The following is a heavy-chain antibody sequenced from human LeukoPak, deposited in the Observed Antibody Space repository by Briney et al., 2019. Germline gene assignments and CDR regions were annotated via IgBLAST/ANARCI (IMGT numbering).Heavy chain of an antibody. V-gene: IGHV4-61*05. D-gene: IGHD6-19*01. CDR1: GASISSSSHY. CDR2: IYYSGSA. J-gene: IGHJ3*02. CDR3: ARHIGEPGIAVPGVAFDI. Sequence: SETLSLTCTVSGASISSSSHYWSWIRQPPGKGLEWIGYIYYSGSANYNPSLKSRVTISVDTSKKQFSLKLSYVTAADTAVYYCARHIGEPGIAVPGVAFDIWGQGTMVTVSS.